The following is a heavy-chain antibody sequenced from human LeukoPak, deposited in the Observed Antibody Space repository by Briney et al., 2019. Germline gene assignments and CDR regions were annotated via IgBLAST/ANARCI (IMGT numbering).Heavy chain of an antibody. D-gene: IGHD3-22*01. CDR2: IYYSGST. V-gene: IGHV4-28*03. J-gene: IGHJ5*02. CDR1: GYSISSSKW. CDR3: AREAGNYYENGWFDP. Sequence: SETLSLTCAVSGYSISSSKWWGWIRQPPGKGLEWIGNIYYSGSTYYNPSLKSRVTMSVDTSKNQFSLKLSSVTAADTAVYYCAREAGNYYENGWFDPWGQGTLVTVSS.